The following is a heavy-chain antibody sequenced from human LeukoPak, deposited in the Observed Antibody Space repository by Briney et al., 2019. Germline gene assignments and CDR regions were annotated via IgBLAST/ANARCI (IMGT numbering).Heavy chain of an antibody. J-gene: IGHJ5*02. D-gene: IGHD5-18*01. CDR2: IYYSGST. V-gene: IGHV4-39*01. CDR3: ARYVDTAMVTRVDP. CDR1: GGSISSSSYY. Sequence: SETLSLTCTVSGGSISSSSYYWGWIRQPPGKGLEWIGSIYYSGSTYYNPSLKSRVTISVDTSKNQFSLKLSSVTAADTAVYYYARYVDTAMVTRVDPWGQGTLVTVSS.